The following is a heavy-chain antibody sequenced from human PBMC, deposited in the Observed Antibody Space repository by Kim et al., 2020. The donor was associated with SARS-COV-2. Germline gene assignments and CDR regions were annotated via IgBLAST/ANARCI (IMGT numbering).Heavy chain of an antibody. CDR1: GFTFSSYE. V-gene: IGHV3-48*03. J-gene: IGHJ5*02. CDR3: ARVLAGDLNWFDP. D-gene: IGHD3-3*01. Sequence: GGSLRLSCAASGFTFSSYEMNWVRQAPGKGLEWVSYISSSGSTIYYADSVKGRFTISRDNAKNSLYLQMNSLRAEDTAVYYCARVLAGDLNWFDPWGQGTLVTVSS. CDR2: ISSSGSTI.